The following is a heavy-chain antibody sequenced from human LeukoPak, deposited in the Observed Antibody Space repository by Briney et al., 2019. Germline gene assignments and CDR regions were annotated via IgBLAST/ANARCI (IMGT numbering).Heavy chain of an antibody. D-gene: IGHD2-2*01. V-gene: IGHV5-51*01. CDR1: GSIFTSYW. CDR3: ARPRCSSTSCYYDY. CDR2: IYPGDSDT. Sequence: GESLQISCKGSGSIFTSYWIGWVRQLPGKGLEWMGIIYPGDSDTRYSPSFQGQVTISADKSISTAYLQWSSLKASDTAMYYCARPRCSSTSCYYDYWGQGTLVTVSS. J-gene: IGHJ4*02.